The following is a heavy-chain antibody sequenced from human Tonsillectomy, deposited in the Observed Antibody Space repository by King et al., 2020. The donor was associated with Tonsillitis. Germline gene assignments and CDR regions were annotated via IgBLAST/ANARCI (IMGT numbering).Heavy chain of an antibody. V-gene: IGHV3-23*04. CDR2: ISGSGGRT. D-gene: IGHD4-23*01. Sequence: DVQLVESGGSLVQPGGYLRLSCAASGYTFSSFAMTWVRQAPGKGLECVSTISGSGGRTYYADSVKGRFTISRDNSNDTLLLQMNSLRAADTAVYYCAKVFGFYGGPIDYWGQGALVTVSS. CDR3: AKVFGFYGGPIDY. J-gene: IGHJ4*02. CDR1: GYTFSSFA.